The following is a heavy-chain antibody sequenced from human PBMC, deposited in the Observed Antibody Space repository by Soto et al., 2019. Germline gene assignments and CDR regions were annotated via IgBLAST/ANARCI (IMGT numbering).Heavy chain of an antibody. D-gene: IGHD5-12*01. J-gene: IGHJ3*02. Sequence: GESLKIFCKGSGYSFTSYWIGWVRQMPGKGLEWMGIIYPGDSDTRYSPSFQGQVTISADKSISTAYLQWSSLKASDTAMYYCARLGIVATIGDAFDIWGQGTMVTVSS. CDR2: IYPGDSDT. V-gene: IGHV5-51*01. CDR3: ARLGIVATIGDAFDI. CDR1: GYSFTSYW.